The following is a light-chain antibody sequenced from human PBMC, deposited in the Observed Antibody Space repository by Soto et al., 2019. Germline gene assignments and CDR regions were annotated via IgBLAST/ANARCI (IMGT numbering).Light chain of an antibody. V-gene: IGKV3-15*01. CDR2: GAS. CDR1: QSVNSN. CDR3: QQYIDWPPRYT. Sequence: EVEMTQSPATLSVSPGEGATLSCSASQSVNSNLAWYQQRPGQAPRLLIYGASTRATGIPARFSGSGSGTEFTLTISSLQSEDLASYYCQQYIDWPPRYTFGQGTKLEIK. J-gene: IGKJ2*01.